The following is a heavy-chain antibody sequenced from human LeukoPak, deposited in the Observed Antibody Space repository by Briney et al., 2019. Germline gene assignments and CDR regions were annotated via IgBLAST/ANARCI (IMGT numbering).Heavy chain of an antibody. V-gene: IGHV3-48*03. Sequence: QPGGSLRLSCAASGFTFSSYEMNWVRQAPGKGPEWVSYISSSGSTIYYADSVRGRFTISRDNAKNSLYLQMNSLRAEDTAVYYCARATAEGYYYYYMDVWGKGTTVTVSS. D-gene: IGHD2-2*01. CDR1: GFTFSSYE. CDR2: ISSSGSTI. J-gene: IGHJ6*03. CDR3: ARATAEGYYYYYMDV.